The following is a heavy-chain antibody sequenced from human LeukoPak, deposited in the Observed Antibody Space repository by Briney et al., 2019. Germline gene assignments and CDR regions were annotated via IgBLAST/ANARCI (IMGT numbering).Heavy chain of an antibody. CDR2: INAGNGNT. CDR3: ARQYSGYATYNWFDP. V-gene: IGHV1-3*01. CDR1: GYSFTSYA. Sequence: ASVKVSCKASGYSFTSYAMHWVRQAPGQRLEWMRWINAGNGNTKYSQKFQGRVTITRDTSASTAYMELSSLRSEDTAVYYCARQYSGYATYNWFDPWGQGTLVTVSS. D-gene: IGHD5-12*01. J-gene: IGHJ5*02.